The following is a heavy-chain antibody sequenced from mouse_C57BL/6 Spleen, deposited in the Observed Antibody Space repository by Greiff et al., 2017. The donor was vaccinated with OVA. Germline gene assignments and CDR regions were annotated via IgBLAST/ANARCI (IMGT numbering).Heavy chain of an antibody. Sequence: DVQLVESGGGLVKPGGSLKLSCAASGFTFSSYAMSWVRQTPEKRLEWVATISDGGSYTYYPDNVKGRFTISRDNAKNNLYLQMSHLKSEDTAMYYCARWAYSNFAWFAYWGQGTLVTVSA. CDR2: ISDGGSYT. V-gene: IGHV5-4*01. J-gene: IGHJ3*01. D-gene: IGHD2-5*01. CDR3: ARWAYSNFAWFAY. CDR1: GFTFSSYA.